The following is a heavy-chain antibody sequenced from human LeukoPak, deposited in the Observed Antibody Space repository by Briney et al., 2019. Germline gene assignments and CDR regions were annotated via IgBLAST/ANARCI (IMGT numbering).Heavy chain of an antibody. CDR2: IYPGDSDT. CDR3: ARQFRDSSGYYSYYFDY. J-gene: IGHJ4*02. Sequence: GESLKISCKGSGYSFTTYWIGWVRQMPGRGLERMGIIYPGDSDTRYSPSFQGQVTTSADKSISTAYLQWSSLKASDTAVYYCARQFRDSSGYYSYYFDYWGQGTLVTVSS. V-gene: IGHV5-51*01. CDR1: GYSFTTYW. D-gene: IGHD3-22*01.